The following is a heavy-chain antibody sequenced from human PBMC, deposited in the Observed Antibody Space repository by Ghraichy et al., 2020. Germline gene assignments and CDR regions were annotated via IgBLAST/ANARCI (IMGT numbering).Heavy chain of an antibody. V-gene: IGHV3-74*01. CDR1: GFTFSTYW. CDR3: ARGGRSHAFDV. J-gene: IGHJ3*01. Sequence: GALRLSCAASGFTFSTYWMHWVRQAPGKGLVWVSRINNDGSDTIYADSVKGRCTISRDNAKNILYLQMNSLRAEDTAVYFCARGGRSHAFDVWGQGTMVTVS. D-gene: IGHD6-25*01. CDR2: INNDGSDT.